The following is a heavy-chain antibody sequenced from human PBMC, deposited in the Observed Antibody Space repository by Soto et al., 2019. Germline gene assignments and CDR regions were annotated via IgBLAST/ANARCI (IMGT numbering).Heavy chain of an antibody. Sequence: PSETLSLTCTVSGDSISTFYWGWMRQSPGKEREWIGYVYYTGSTNYNPSLKSRVTISVDRSKNQFSLKLTSANAADTAVYYCARGRTVRNYADDSSDYFYFFDYWGQGTQVTVS. V-gene: IGHV4-59*01. CDR1: GDSISTFY. J-gene: IGHJ4*02. D-gene: IGHD3-22*01. CDR2: VYYTGST. CDR3: ARGRTVRNYADDSSDYFYFFDY.